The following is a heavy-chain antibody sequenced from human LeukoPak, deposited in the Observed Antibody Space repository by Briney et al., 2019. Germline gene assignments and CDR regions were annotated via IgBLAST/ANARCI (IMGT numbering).Heavy chain of an antibody. CDR3: ARDSGPYDILTGYYGTLFDY. D-gene: IGHD3-9*01. J-gene: IGHJ4*02. CDR2: ISAYNGNT. V-gene: IGHV1-18*01. Sequence: ASVKVSCKASGYTFTSYGISWVRQAPGQGLEWMGWISAYNGNTNYAQKLQGRVTMTTDTSTSTAYVELRSLRSDDTAVYYCARDSGPYDILTGYYGTLFDYWGQGTLVTVSS. CDR1: GYTFTSYG.